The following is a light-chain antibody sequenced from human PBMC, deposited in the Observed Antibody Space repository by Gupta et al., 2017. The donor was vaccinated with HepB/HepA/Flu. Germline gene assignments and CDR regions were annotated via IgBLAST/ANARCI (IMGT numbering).Light chain of an antibody. CDR3: QQSNSTPLT. J-gene: IGKJ4*01. CDR1: QSISSY. Sequence: DIQMTQSPSSLSASVGDRVTITCRASQSISSYLNWYQQKPGKAPKLLIYAASSVQSGVPSRFSSSGSGTDFTLTISRLQPEDVATYYCQQSNSTPLTFGRGTKVEIK. V-gene: IGKV1-39*01. CDR2: AAS.